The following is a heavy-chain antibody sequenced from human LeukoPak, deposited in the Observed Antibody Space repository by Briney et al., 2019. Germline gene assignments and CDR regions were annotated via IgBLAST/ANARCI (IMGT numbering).Heavy chain of an antibody. D-gene: IGHD1-14*01. V-gene: IGHV3-21*01. J-gene: IGHJ4*02. Sequence: GGSLRLSCAASGFTFSSYSMNWVRQAPGKGLGWVSSISSSSSYIYYADSVKGRFTISRDNAKNSLYLQMNSLRAEDTAVYYCARDPAESEMSDYWGQGTLVTVSS. CDR3: ARDPAESEMSDY. CDR2: ISSSSSYI. CDR1: GFTFSSYS.